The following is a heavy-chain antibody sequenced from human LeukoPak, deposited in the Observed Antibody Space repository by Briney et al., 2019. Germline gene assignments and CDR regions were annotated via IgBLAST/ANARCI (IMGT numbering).Heavy chain of an antibody. CDR1: GFTFNSYA. CDR2: ISGSGGST. CDR3: AKGIGYCSSTSCSISPFDY. D-gene: IGHD2-2*01. J-gene: IGHJ4*02. Sequence: PGGSLRLSCAASGFTFNSYAMSWGRQAPGKGLEGVSAISGSGGSTYYADSVKGRFTISRDNSKNTMYLQMNRLRAEDTAVYYCAKGIGYCSSTSCSISPFDYWGQGTLVTVSS. V-gene: IGHV3-23*01.